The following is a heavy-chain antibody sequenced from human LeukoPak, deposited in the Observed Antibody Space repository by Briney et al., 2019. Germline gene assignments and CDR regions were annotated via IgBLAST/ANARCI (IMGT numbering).Heavy chain of an antibody. J-gene: IGHJ4*02. D-gene: IGHD3-10*01. V-gene: IGHV4-59*01. Sequence: SETLSLTCTVSGGSISSYFWSWIRQPPGKGLEWIGYIYYSGSTNYNYSPSLKSRVTLSVDTSKNHFSLKLSSVTAADTAVYYCARAYNYGSGSYSAFPYWGQGTLVTVSS. CDR2: IYYSGST. CDR3: ARAYNYGSGSYSAFPY. CDR1: GGSISSYF.